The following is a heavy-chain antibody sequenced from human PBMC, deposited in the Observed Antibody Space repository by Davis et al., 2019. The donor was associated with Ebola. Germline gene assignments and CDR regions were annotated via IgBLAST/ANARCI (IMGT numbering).Heavy chain of an antibody. Sequence: SETLSLTCTVSGGSISSYYWSWIRQPPGKGLEWIGYIYYSGSTNYNPSLKSRVTISVDTSKNQFSLKLSSVTAADTAVYYCARELELRTSNWFDPWGQGTLVTVSS. J-gene: IGHJ5*02. V-gene: IGHV4-59*12. CDR2: IYYSGST. CDR1: GGSISSYY. CDR3: ARELELRTSNWFDP. D-gene: IGHD1-7*01.